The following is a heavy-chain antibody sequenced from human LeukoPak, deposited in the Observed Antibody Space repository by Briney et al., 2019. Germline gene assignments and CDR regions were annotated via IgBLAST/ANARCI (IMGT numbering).Heavy chain of an antibody. Sequence: SVKVSCKASGGTFSSYAISWVRQAPGQGLEWMGGIIPIFGTANYAQKFQGRVTITADESTSTAYMELSSLRSEDTAVYYCARAYSVEQWLAIYYYYGMDVWGQGTTVTVSS. V-gene: IGHV1-69*13. CDR2: IIPIFGTA. CDR3: ARAYSVEQWLAIYYYYGMDV. CDR1: GGTFSSYA. J-gene: IGHJ6*02. D-gene: IGHD6-19*01.